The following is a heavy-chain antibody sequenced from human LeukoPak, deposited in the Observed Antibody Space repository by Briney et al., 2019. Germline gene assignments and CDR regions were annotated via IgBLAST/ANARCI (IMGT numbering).Heavy chain of an antibody. D-gene: IGHD2-15*01. Sequence: SGPTLVKPTQTLTLTCTFSGFSLSTSGVGVGWIRQPPGKALEWLALIYWNDDKRYSPSLKSRLTITKDTPKNQVVLTMTNMDPVDTATYYCAHLGYCSGGSCYSSNNWFDPWGQRTLVTVSS. J-gene: IGHJ5*02. CDR1: GFSLSTSGVG. V-gene: IGHV2-5*01. CDR2: IYWNDDK. CDR3: AHLGYCSGGSCYSSNNWFDP.